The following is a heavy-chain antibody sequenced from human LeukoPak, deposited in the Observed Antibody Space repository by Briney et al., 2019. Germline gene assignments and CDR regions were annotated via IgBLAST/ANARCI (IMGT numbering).Heavy chain of an antibody. CDR3: ARGLGDSSGYQYYFDY. Sequence: ASVKVSGKASGYTFTSYYMHWVRQAPEQGLEWMGIINPSGGSTSYAQKFQGRVTMTRDMSTSTVYMELSSLRSEDTAVYYCARGLGDSSGYQYYFDYWGQGTLVTVSS. CDR2: INPSGGST. D-gene: IGHD3-22*01. CDR1: GYTFTSYY. J-gene: IGHJ4*02. V-gene: IGHV1-46*01.